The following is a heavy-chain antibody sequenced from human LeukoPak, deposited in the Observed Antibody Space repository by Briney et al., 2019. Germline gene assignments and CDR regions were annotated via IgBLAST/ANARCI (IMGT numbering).Heavy chain of an antibody. CDR2: ISYDGSNK. CDR1: GFTFSSYA. Sequence: PGGSLRLSCAASGFTFSSYAMHWVRQAPGKGLEWVAVISYDGSNKYYADSVKGRLTISRDNSKNTLYLQMNSLRAEDTAVYYCARDLQPRGLAAAGSLNYWGQGTLVTVSS. CDR3: ARDLQPRGLAAAGSLNY. D-gene: IGHD6-13*01. V-gene: IGHV3-30-3*01. J-gene: IGHJ4*02.